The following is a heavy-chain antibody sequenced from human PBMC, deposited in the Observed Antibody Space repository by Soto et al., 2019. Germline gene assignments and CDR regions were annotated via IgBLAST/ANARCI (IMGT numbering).Heavy chain of an antibody. CDR1: GFTFSSYA. CDR3: AKDGNFWRGYYNWFDP. J-gene: IGHJ5*02. Sequence: EVKLLESGGGLVQPGGSLRLSCAASGFTFSSYAMSWVRQAPGKGLECVSAISGSGGSTYYADSVKGRFTISRDNSKNTLYLQMNSLRAEDTAVYYCAKDGNFWRGYYNWFDPWGQGTLVTVSS. D-gene: IGHD3-3*01. V-gene: IGHV3-23*01. CDR2: ISGSGGST.